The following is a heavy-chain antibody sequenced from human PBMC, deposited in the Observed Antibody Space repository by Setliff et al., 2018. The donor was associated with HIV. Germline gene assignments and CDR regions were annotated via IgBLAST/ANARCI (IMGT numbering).Heavy chain of an antibody. CDR2: IIPILGIP. Sequence: SVKVSCKASGYTFSSYDIYWVRQAPGQGPEWMGGIIPILGIPNYAQKFQGRVTITADKSTSIAYMELSSLISEDTAVYYCASSRHPVASFDYWGQGTLVTVSS. J-gene: IGHJ4*02. CDR3: ASSRHPVASFDY. D-gene: IGHD6-13*01. V-gene: IGHV1-69*10. CDR1: GYTFSSYD.